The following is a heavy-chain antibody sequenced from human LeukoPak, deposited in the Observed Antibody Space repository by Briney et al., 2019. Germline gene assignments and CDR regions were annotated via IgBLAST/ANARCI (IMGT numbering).Heavy chain of an antibody. CDR3: AREYCGGDCVLDY. CDR2: ISAYNGNT. Sequence: ASVKVSCMPSVDTFTSYVISRVRQTPGQRREWMGWISAYNGNTNYAQTLQGRVTMTTDTSTSTAYMELRSLRSDDTAVYYCAREYCGGDCVLDYWGQGTLVTVSS. J-gene: IGHJ4*02. CDR1: VDTFTSYV. D-gene: IGHD2-21*02. V-gene: IGHV1-18*04.